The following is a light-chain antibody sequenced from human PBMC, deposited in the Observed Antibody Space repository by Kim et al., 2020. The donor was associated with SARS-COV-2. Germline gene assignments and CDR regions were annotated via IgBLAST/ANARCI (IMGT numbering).Light chain of an antibody. V-gene: IGKV3-11*01. CDR3: QQRSNWPPRFT. CDR1: QSVSSY. CDR2: DAS. J-gene: IGKJ3*01. Sequence: IVLTQSPATLSLSPGERATLSCRASQSVSSYLAWYQQKPGQAPRLLIYDASTRATGIPARFSGSGSGTDFTLTISSLEPEDFAVYYCQQRSNWPPRFTFGPGTKVDIK.